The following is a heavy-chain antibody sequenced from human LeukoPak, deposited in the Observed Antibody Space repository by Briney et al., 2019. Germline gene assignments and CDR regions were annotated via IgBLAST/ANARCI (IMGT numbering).Heavy chain of an antibody. V-gene: IGHV4-61*02. D-gene: IGHD6-13*01. CDR3: ARDFPQQLAHYNWFDP. CDR1: GGSISSGSYY. J-gene: IGHJ5*02. CDR2: IYTSGST. Sequence: SETLSLTCTVSGGSISSGSYYWSWIRQPAGKGLEWIGRIYTSGSTNYNPSLKSRVTISVDTSKNQFSLKLSSVTAADTAVYYCARDFPQQLAHYNWFDPWGQGTLVTVSS.